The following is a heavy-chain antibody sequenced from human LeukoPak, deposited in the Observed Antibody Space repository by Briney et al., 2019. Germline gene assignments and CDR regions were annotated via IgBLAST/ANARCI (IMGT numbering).Heavy chain of an antibody. Sequence: GGSLRLSCTASGFTFGDYAMSWVRQAPGKGRGWVGFIRSKAYGGTTEYAASVKGRFTISRDDSKSIAYLQMNSLKTEDTAVYYCTRGTDWLGSPPSYYYYYYGMDVWGQGTTVTVSS. D-gene: IGHD3-9*01. CDR2: IRSKAYGGTT. CDR3: TRGTDWLGSPPSYYYYYYGMDV. V-gene: IGHV3-49*04. CDR1: GFTFGDYA. J-gene: IGHJ6*02.